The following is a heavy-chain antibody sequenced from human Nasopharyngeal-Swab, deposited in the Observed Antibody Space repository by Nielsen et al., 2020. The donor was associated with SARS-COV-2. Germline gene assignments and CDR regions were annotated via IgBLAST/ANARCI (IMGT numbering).Heavy chain of an antibody. V-gene: IGHV2-5*02. CDR2: IYWDDDK. Sequence: SGPTLVKPTQTLTLTCTFSGFSLSTSGVGVGWIRQPPGKALEWHALIYWDDDKRYSPSLKSRLTTTKDTSKNQVVLTMTNMDPVDTATYYCAHSSSTAYYFDYWGQGTLVTVSS. CDR1: GFSLSTSGVG. J-gene: IGHJ4*02. D-gene: IGHD6-13*01. CDR3: AHSSSTAYYFDY.